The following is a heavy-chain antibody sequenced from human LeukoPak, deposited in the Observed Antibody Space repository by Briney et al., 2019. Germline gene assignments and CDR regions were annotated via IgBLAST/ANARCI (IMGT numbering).Heavy chain of an antibody. Sequence: PGGSLRLSCAASGFTFSSYAMHWVRQAPGKGLEWVAVISYDGSNKYYADSVKGRFTISRDNSKNTLYLQMNSLRAEDTAVYYCARDSSFDYWGQGTLVTVSS. CDR3: ARDSSFDY. V-gene: IGHV3-30*01. CDR2: ISYDGSNK. CDR1: GFTFSSYA. J-gene: IGHJ4*02.